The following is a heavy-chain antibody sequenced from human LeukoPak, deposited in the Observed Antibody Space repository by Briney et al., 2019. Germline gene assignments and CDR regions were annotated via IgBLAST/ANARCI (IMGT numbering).Heavy chain of an antibody. CDR2: ISNDGSSK. J-gene: IGHJ3*02. Sequence: PGGSLRLSCSASGFSFSSYAMHWVRQAPAKGLEWVAVISNDGSSKFYADSVKGRFTISRDNSKNTLDLQMNSLRAEDTAVYYCARDRGVYGSGSYSAFDIWGQGTMVTVSS. V-gene: IGHV3-30*04. CDR1: GFSFSSYA. CDR3: ARDRGVYGSGSYSAFDI. D-gene: IGHD3-10*01.